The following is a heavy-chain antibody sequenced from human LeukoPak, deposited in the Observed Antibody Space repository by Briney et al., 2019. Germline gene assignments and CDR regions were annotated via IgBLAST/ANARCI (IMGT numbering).Heavy chain of an antibody. Sequence: GGSLRLSCAASGFTFSDYYMSWIRQAPGKGLEWVAVISYDGSNKYYADSVKGRFTISRDNSKNTLYLQMNSLRAEDTAVYYCARDQVGRMVGERYWGQGTLVTVSS. CDR1: GFTFSDYY. J-gene: IGHJ4*02. V-gene: IGHV3-30-3*01. CDR3: ARDQVGRMVGERY. CDR2: ISYDGSNK. D-gene: IGHD1-26*01.